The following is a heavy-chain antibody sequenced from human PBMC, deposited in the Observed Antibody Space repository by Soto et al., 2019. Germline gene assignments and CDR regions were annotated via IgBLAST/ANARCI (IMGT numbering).Heavy chain of an antibody. D-gene: IGHD1-1*01. CDR3: VRDGTKTLRDWFDP. Sequence: SETLSLTCTVSGASISGFYWSWIRKSAGKGLEWIGRIYATGTTDYNPSLKSRVMMSVDTSKKQFSLKLRSVTAADTAVYYCVRDGTKTLRDWFDPWGQGISVIVS. J-gene: IGHJ5*02. CDR2: IYATGTT. CDR1: GASISGFY. V-gene: IGHV4-4*07.